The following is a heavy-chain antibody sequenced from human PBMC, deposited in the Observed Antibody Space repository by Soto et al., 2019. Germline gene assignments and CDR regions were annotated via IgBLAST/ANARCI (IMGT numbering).Heavy chain of an antibody. CDR1: GFTLSTSA. CDR3: TRRDVFDL. CDR2: INTDGDVR. V-gene: IGHV3-48*01. Sequence: GGSLRLSCKVSGFTLSTSAMNWVRQAPGKGLEWVSYINTDGDVRHYADSVKGRFTVSRDNAKNLVYLQMNNVGADDTAVYFCTRRDVFDLWGQRATVTVSS. J-gene: IGHJ3*01.